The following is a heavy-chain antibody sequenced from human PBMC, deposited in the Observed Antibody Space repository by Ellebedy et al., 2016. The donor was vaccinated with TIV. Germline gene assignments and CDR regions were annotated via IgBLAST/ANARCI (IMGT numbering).Heavy chain of an antibody. J-gene: IGHJ5*01. CDR1: GNTFTSYC. Sequence: ASVKVSCKESGNTFTSYCVHWVRQAPGQGLQWMGVFKATDGSTIYTQKLQGRVTMTRDTFTNTIYMELSSLRSDDTAVYYCARDNSAVFTGFGFWGQGTLVFVSS. D-gene: IGHD3-10*01. CDR2: FKATDGST. CDR3: ARDNSAVFTGFGF. V-gene: IGHV1-46*04.